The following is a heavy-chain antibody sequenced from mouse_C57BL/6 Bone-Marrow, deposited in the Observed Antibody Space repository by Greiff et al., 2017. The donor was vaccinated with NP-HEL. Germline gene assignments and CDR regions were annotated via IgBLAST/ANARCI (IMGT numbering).Heavy chain of an antibody. J-gene: IGHJ3*01. V-gene: IGHV1-82*01. CDR2: IYPGDGDT. D-gene: IGHD2-3*01. CDR1: GYAFSSSW. Sequence: VKLMESGPELVKPGASVKISCKASGYAFSSSWMNWVKQRPGKGLEWIGRIYPGDGDTNYNGKFKGKATLTADKSSSTAYMQLSSLTSDDSAVYFCARAHDGYYPAWFAYWGQGTLVTVSA. CDR3: ARAHDGYYPAWFAY.